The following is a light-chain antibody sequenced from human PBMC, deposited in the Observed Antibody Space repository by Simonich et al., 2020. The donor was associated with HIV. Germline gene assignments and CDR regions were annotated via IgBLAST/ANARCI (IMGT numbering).Light chain of an antibody. CDR1: SSDVGGYNY. Sequence: QSALTQPVSVSGSPGPSITISCTGTSSDVGGYNYVSWYQEHPGQAPKLMIYDVRERPSGVANRFSGSKSGNTAALTISGLQAEDEADYYCSSYTSSSTWVFGGGTKLTVL. J-gene: IGLJ3*02. CDR3: SSYTSSSTWV. V-gene: IGLV2-14*03. CDR2: DVR.